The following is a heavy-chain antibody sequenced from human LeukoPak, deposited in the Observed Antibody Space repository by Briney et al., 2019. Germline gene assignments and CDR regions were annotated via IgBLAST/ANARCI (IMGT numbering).Heavy chain of an antibody. CDR3: ARYLSPSSFDF. D-gene: IGHD6-6*01. J-gene: IGHJ4*02. V-gene: IGHV1-2*02. CDR1: GYTFTGYY. Sequence: ASVTVSCKASGYTFTGYYMHWVRQAPGQGLEWMGWINPNSGDTNYAQTFQGRVTMTSDTSITTAYMELSRLTSDDTAVYYCARYLSPSSFDFWGQGTLVTVSS. CDR2: INPNSGDT.